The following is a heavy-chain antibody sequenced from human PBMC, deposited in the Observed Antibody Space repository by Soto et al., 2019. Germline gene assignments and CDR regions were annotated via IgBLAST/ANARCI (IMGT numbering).Heavy chain of an antibody. V-gene: IGHV2-5*02. Sequence: QITLRESGPTLVKPTQTLTLTCTFSGFSLSSSGVGVGWIRQPPGKALEWLAFIYWDDEKRYSPSLKSRLTITKGXXQXQXXPTLTNMEPVDPATYSSAHTVSYGSAVYYSLSLGYWCPGSLVTVSS. CDR1: GFSLSSSGVG. CDR3: AHTVSYGSAVYYSLSLGY. CDR2: IYWDDEK. J-gene: IGHJ4*02. D-gene: IGHD2-15*01.